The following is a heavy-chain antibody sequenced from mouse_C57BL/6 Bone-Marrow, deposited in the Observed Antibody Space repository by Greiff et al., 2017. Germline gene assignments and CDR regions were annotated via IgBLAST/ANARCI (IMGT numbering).Heavy chain of an antibody. CDR3: ARNIWYYFAY. CDR1: GFSLTSYA. J-gene: IGHJ2*01. Sequence: VQLQESGPGLVAPSQSLSITCTVSGFSLTSYAISWVRQPPGKGLEWLGVIWTGGGTNYNSALKSRLSSSKDNTKSQVYLKMNSLQTADTARYFCARNIWYYFAYWGQGTTLTVSA. D-gene: IGHD1-1*02. V-gene: IGHV2-9-1*01. CDR2: IWTGGGT.